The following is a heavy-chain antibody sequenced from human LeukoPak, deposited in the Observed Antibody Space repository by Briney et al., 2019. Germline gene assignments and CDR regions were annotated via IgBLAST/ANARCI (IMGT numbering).Heavy chain of an antibody. J-gene: IGHJ2*01. CDR1: GDSVSSNSAA. CDR3: ARDSPLTTETTFPYWYFDL. D-gene: IGHD4-17*01. CDR2: TYYRSKWYN. V-gene: IGHV6-1*01. Sequence: SQTLSLTCAISGDSVSSNSAAWNWIRQSPSRGLEWLGRTYYRSKWYNDYAVSVKSRITINPDTSKNQFSLQLNSVTPEDTAVYYCARDSPLTTETTFPYWYFDLWGRGTLVTVSS.